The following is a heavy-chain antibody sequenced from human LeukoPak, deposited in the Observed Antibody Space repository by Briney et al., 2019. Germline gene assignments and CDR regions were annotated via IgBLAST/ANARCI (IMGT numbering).Heavy chain of an antibody. CDR1: GYTFTGYY. V-gene: IGHV1-2*02. CDR2: INPNSGGT. J-gene: IGHJ5*02. CDR3: ARDSSGWSNWFDP. Sequence: GASVKVFCKASGYTFTGYYMHWVRQAPGQGLEWMGWINPNSGGTNYAQKFQGRVTMTRDTSISTAYMELSRLRSDDTAVYYCARDSSGWSNWFDPWGQGTLVTDSS. D-gene: IGHD6-19*01.